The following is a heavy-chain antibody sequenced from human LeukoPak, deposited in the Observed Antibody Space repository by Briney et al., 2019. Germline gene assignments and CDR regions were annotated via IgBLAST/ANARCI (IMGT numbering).Heavy chain of an antibody. D-gene: IGHD1-20*01. J-gene: IGHJ4*02. CDR3: AAGRESITGQFDY. Sequence: PGGSLRLSCAASGFTFSSYSMNWVRQAPGKGLEWVSSISSSSSYIYYADSVKGRFTISRDNAKNSLYLQMNSLRAEDTAVYYCAAGRESITGQFDYWGQGTLVTVSS. CDR2: ISSSSSYI. CDR1: GFTFSSYS. V-gene: IGHV3-21*04.